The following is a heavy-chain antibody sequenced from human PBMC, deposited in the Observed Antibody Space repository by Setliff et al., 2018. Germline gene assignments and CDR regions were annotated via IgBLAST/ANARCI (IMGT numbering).Heavy chain of an antibody. Sequence: SETLSLTCTVSGGSISSYYWSWIRQPAGKGLEWIGRIYTSESTNYNPSLKSRVTMSVDTSKNQFSLKLSSVTAADTAVYYCARSYYNFWSGYYRVNWFDPWGQGTLVTVSS. CDR2: IYTSEST. CDR1: GGSISSYY. J-gene: IGHJ5*02. CDR3: ARSYYNFWSGYYRVNWFDP. D-gene: IGHD3-3*01. V-gene: IGHV4-4*07.